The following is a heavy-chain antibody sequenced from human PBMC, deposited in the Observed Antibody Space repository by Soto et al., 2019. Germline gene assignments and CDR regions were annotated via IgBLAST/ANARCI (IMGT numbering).Heavy chain of an antibody. CDR2: IYPDDSDT. J-gene: IGHJ4*01. V-gene: IGHV5-51*01. CDR1: GYSFTTCW. D-gene: IGHD2-15*01. Sequence: PGESLKISCKGSGYSFTTCWIGWVRQMPGKGLEWVGIIYPDDSDTRYSPSFQGQVTISVDNSISTAYLQWSSLKASDTAMYYCARRIGYCSGGRCYSFDYWGQGTLVTVSS. CDR3: ARRIGYCSGGRCYSFDY.